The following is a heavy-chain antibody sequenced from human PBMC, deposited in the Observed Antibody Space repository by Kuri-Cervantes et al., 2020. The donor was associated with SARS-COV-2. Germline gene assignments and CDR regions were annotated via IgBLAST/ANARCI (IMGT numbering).Heavy chain of an antibody. D-gene: IGHD2-2*02. CDR2: INPYNGDT. Sequence: ASVKVSCKASGYIFTGYYMQWVRQAPGQGLEWVGWINPYNGDTNYAQKFQGRVTMTRDTSISTAYMELSRLRSDDTAVYYCARELAVLSVPAAIFEGGPDWFDPWGQGTLVTVSS. CDR1: GYIFTGYY. V-gene: IGHV1-2*02. J-gene: IGHJ5*02. CDR3: ARELAVLSVPAAIFEGGPDWFDP.